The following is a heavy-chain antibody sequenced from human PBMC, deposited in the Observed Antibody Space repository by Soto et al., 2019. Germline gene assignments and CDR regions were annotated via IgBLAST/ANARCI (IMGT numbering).Heavy chain of an antibody. D-gene: IGHD3-16*01. Sequence: SSETLSLTCTVSGDSISNHYLRWIRQSPGKGLEWIGYIYKSGSTKYNPSLKSRLTISVDTSKNQFSLKLTSVTAADTAVFYCARTLDYGHMDVWGKGTTVTVSS. CDR3: ARTLDYGHMDV. CDR1: GDSISNHY. V-gene: IGHV4-59*11. CDR2: IYKSGST. J-gene: IGHJ6*03.